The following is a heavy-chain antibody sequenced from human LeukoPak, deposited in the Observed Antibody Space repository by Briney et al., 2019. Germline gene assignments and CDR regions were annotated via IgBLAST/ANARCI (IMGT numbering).Heavy chain of an antibody. CDR2: FDPEDGET. CDR1: GYTLTELS. D-gene: IGHD3-9*01. V-gene: IGHV1-24*01. J-gene: IGHJ4*02. Sequence: ASVKICCKVSGYTLTELSMHWLRQAPGKGLEWMGGFDPEDGETIYAQKFQGRVTMTEDTSTDTAYMELSSLRSEDTAVYYCATVQLYDILTGYYISHFDYWGQGTLVTVSS. CDR3: ATVQLYDILTGYYISHFDY.